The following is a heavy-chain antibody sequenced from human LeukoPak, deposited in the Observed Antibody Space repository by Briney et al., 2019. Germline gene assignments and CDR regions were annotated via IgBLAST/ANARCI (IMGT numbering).Heavy chain of an antibody. CDR1: GFTFSTYW. CDR2: IKPDGSEK. Sequence: GGSLRLSCAASGFTFSTYWMSWVRQAPGKGLEWVANIKPDGSEKYYVDSVKGRFTISRDNAKNSLYLQMNSLRAEDTAVYYCARDEGIAAAVDWGQGTLVTVSS. J-gene: IGHJ4*02. D-gene: IGHD6-13*01. CDR3: ARDEGIAAAVD. V-gene: IGHV3-7*01.